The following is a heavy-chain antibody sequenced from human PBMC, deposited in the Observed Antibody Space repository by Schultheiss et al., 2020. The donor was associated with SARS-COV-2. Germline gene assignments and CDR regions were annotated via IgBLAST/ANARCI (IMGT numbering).Heavy chain of an antibody. V-gene: IGHV4-59*12. Sequence: SETLSLTCTVSGGSISSYYWSWIRQPPGKGLEWIGYIYYSGSTNYNPSLKSRVTISVDTSKNQFSLKLSSVTAADTAVYYCAKPNYGRTVDYWGQGTLVTVSS. CDR3: AKPNYGRTVDY. CDR1: GGSISSYY. J-gene: IGHJ4*02. CDR2: IYYSGST. D-gene: IGHD4-17*01.